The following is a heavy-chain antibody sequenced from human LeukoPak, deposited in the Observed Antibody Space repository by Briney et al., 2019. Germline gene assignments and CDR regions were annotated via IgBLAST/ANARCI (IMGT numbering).Heavy chain of an antibody. J-gene: IGHJ3*02. CDR3: ARALGYCSSTSCYYAFDI. V-gene: IGHV3-21*04. CDR2: ISSSSIYI. D-gene: IGHD2-2*01. Sequence: GGSLRLSCAASGFTFSPYSMTWVRQAPGKGLEWVSSISSSSIYIYYADSVKGRFTISRDNSKNTLYLQMNSLRAEDTAVYYCARALGYCSSTSCYYAFDIWGQGTMVTVSS. CDR1: GFTFSPYS.